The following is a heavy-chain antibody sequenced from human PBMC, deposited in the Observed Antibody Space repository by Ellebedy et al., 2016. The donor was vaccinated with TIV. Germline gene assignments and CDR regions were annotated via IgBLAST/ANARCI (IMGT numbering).Heavy chain of an antibody. CDR3: ATSPEYSSSWYLDY. CDR1: GYTFTNYG. J-gene: IGHJ4*02. Sequence: ASVKVSCKASGYTFTNYGISWVRQAPGQGLEWMGWISGYTGNTHYAQKFQGRVTMTTDTSTNTAYTELRSLRSDDTAVYYCATSPEYSSSWYLDYWGQGTLVTVSS. V-gene: IGHV1-18*04. CDR2: ISGYTGNT. D-gene: IGHD6-13*01.